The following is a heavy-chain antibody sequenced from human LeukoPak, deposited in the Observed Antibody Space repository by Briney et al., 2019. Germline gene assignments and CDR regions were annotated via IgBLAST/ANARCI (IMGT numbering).Heavy chain of an antibody. CDR1: GGTFSSYA. D-gene: IGHD4-23*01. CDR3: ARPTVVTLGHGSRAFDI. V-gene: IGHV1-69*13. CDR2: VIPIFGTA. J-gene: IGHJ3*02. Sequence: SVKVSCKASGGTFSSYAISWVRQAPGQGLEWMGGVIPIFGTANYAQKFQGRVTITADESTSTAYMELSSLRSEDTAVYYCARPTVVTLGHGSRAFDIWGQGTMVTVSS.